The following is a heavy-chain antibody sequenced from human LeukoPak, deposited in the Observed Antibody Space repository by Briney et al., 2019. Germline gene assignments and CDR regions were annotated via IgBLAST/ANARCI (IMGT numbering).Heavy chain of an antibody. D-gene: IGHD6-13*01. CDR1: GFIHSSYW. Sequence: PGGSLRLSCTASGFIHSSYWMSWVRQTREKGLEGVANIKPDGSEKVYVDSVKGRFTISRDNAKSSLYLQMSGLRAEDTAVYYCARDPYSSSWSYGMDVWGQGTTVTVSS. V-gene: IGHV3-7*03. CDR3: ARDPYSSSWSYGMDV. CDR2: IKPDGSEK. J-gene: IGHJ6*02.